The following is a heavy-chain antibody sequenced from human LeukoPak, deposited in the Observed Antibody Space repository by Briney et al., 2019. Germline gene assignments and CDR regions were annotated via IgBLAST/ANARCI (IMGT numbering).Heavy chain of an antibody. V-gene: IGHV4-59*01. CDR3: ARAAPYYYDSSGPGAFDI. J-gene: IGHJ3*02. D-gene: IGHD3-22*01. Sequence: SETLSLTFTVSGGSISSYYWSWIRQPPGKGLEWIGYIYYSGSTNYNPSLKSRVTISVDTSKNQFSLKLSSVTAADTAVYYCARAAPYYYDSSGPGAFDIWGQGTMVTVSS. CDR1: GGSISSYY. CDR2: IYYSGST.